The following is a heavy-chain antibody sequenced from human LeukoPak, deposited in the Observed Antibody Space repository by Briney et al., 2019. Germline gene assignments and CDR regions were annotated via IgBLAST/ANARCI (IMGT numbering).Heavy chain of an antibody. CDR3: ARSITGTTPGAFDI. D-gene: IGHD1-7*01. J-gene: IGHJ3*02. CDR2: ISAYNGNT. V-gene: IGHV1-18*01. CDR1: GYTFTSYG. Sequence: GASVKVSCKASGYTFTSYGISWVRQAPGQGLEWMGWISAYNGNTNYAQKLQGRVTMTTDTSTSIAYMELRSLRSDDTAVYYCARSITGTTPGAFDIWGQGTMVTVSS.